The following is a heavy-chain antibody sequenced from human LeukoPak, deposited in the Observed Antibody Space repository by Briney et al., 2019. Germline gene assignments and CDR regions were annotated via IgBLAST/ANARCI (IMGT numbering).Heavy chain of an antibody. J-gene: IGHJ4*02. CDR2: INPKSDGT. Sequence: ASVKVSCKASGYTFTGYYMHWVRQAPGQGLEWMGWINPKSDGTNYAQKFQGRVTMTRDTSISTAYMELSRLRSDDTAVYYCARGQSSDNWNDDGYYFDYWGQGTLVTVSS. D-gene: IGHD1-20*01. CDR3: ARGQSSDNWNDDGYYFDY. V-gene: IGHV1-2*02. CDR1: GYTFTGYY.